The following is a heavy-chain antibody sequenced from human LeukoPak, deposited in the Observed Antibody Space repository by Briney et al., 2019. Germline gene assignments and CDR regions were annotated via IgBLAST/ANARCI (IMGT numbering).Heavy chain of an antibody. D-gene: IGHD7-27*01. CDR2: ISGSGGST. V-gene: IGHV3-23*01. CDR1: GFTFSSYA. CDR3: ARDLAWGAFDY. J-gene: IGHJ4*02. Sequence: GGSLRLSCAASGFTFSSYAMSWVRQAPGKGLEWVSAISGSGGSTYYADSVKGRFTISRDDSKNTLSLQMNSLRVEDTATYYCARDLAWGAFDYWGQGTLVTVSS.